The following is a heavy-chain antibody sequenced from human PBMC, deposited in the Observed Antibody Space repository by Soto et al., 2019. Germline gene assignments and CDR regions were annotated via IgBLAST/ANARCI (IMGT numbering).Heavy chain of an antibody. CDR3: ARVALGGSSTYDY. Sequence: QVQLVQSGAEVKKPGSSVKVSCKASGGTFSSYTISWVRQAPGQGLEWMGRIIPILGIANYAQKFQGRVKITADKSTSTAYMELSSLRSEDTAVYYCARVALGGSSTYDYWGQGTLVTVSS. CDR2: IIPILGIA. CDR1: GGTFSSYT. J-gene: IGHJ4*02. V-gene: IGHV1-69*02. D-gene: IGHD2-15*01.